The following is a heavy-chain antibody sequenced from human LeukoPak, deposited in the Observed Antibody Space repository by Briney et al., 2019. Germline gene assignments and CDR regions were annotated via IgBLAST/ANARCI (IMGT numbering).Heavy chain of an antibody. CDR3: ARQPIVVMTATIFPISRYFDY. CDR2: IYYSGST. V-gene: IGHV4-39*01. D-gene: IGHD2-21*02. CDR1: GGSISSSSYY. J-gene: IGHJ4*02. Sequence: SETLSLTCTVSGGSISSSSYYWGWIRQPPGKGLEWIGSIYYSGSTYYNPSLKSRVTISVDTSKNQFSLKLSSVTAADTAVYYCARQPIVVMTATIFPISRYFDYWGQGTLVTVSS.